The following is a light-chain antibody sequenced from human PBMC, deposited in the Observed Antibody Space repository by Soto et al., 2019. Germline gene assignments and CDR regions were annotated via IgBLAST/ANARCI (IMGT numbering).Light chain of an antibody. V-gene: IGKV3-15*01. J-gene: IGKJ2*01. CDR1: QSVSNN. Sequence: EIVMTQSPATLSVSPGERATLSCRASQSVSNNLAWYQQKPGQGPRLLIYGASTRATGIPARFSGSRSGTEFTLTISSLQSEDFAVYYCQQYNNWPPYTFGQGTKLEIK. CDR3: QQYNNWPPYT. CDR2: GAS.